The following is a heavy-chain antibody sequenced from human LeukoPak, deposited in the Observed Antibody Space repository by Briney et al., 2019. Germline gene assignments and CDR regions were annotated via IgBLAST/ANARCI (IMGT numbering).Heavy chain of an antibody. CDR3: ARMYCSGGSCYHPDRVEY. CDR1: GFTFSSYT. Sequence: GGSLRLSCAASGFTFSSYTMNWVRQPPGKGLEWVSSISSSSSYIYYADSVKGRFTISRDNAKNSLYLQMNSLRAEDTAVYYCARMYCSGGSCYHPDRVEYWGQGTLVTVS. J-gene: IGHJ4*02. D-gene: IGHD2-15*01. V-gene: IGHV3-21*01. CDR2: ISSSSSYI.